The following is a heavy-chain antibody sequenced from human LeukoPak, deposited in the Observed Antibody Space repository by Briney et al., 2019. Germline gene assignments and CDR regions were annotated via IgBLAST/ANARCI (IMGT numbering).Heavy chain of an antibody. CDR2: IILIFCTA. Sequence: SVKVSCKASGGTFSSYAISWVRQAPGQGLEWMGGIILIFCTANYAQKFQGRVTITTDESTSTAYMELSSLRSEDTAVYYCAKGKDIVVVPAAMPTWFDPWGQGTLVTVSS. J-gene: IGHJ5*02. D-gene: IGHD2-2*01. V-gene: IGHV1-69*05. CDR1: GGTFSSYA. CDR3: AKGKDIVVVPAAMPTWFDP.